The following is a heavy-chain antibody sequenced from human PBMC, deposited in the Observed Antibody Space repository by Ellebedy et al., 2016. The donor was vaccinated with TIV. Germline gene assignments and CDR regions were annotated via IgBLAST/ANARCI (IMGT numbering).Heavy chain of an antibody. Sequence: GESLKISCAASGFTFSDYYMSWIRQAPGKGLEWVSYISSSGSTIYYADSVKGRFTISRDNAKNSLYLQMNSLRAEDTAVYYCARGYCSSTSCYLGYYYYYMDVWGKGTTVTVSS. CDR3: ARGYCSSTSCYLGYYYYYMDV. CDR2: ISSSGSTI. D-gene: IGHD2-2*01. J-gene: IGHJ6*03. V-gene: IGHV3-11*01. CDR1: GFTFSDYY.